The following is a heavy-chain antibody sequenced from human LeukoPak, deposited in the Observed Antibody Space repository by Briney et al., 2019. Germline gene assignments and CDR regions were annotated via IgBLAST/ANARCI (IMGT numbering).Heavy chain of an antibody. J-gene: IGHJ4*02. CDR2: INPKSGGT. CDR1: GYMFTDYY. CDR3: ARDLGEIAMAGMFSTQSHFDR. D-gene: IGHD6-19*01. V-gene: IGHV1-2*02. Sequence: ASVKVSCKASGYMFTDYYMHWVRQAPGQGLEWMGWINPKSGGTNYAQKFQGRVTMTRDTSINTGYMDPSGLRSDDTAVYFCARDLGEIAMAGMFSTQSHFDRWGQGTLVTVSS.